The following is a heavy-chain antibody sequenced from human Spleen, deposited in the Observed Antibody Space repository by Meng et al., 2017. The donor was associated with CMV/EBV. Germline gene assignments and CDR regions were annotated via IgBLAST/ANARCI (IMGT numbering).Heavy chain of an antibody. D-gene: IGHD3-22*01. Sequence: ASVKVSCKASGYTFSNYGITWVRQAPGQGLEWVGWINPNSGVTNYARKFQTRVTMTRDTSRTTAYMDLSSLRSDDTAVFYCARESSTNPYDSGAFDQWGQGTVVTVSS. V-gene: IGHV1-2*02. CDR1: GYTFSNYG. J-gene: IGHJ5*02. CDR2: INPNSGVT. CDR3: ARESSTNPYDSGAFDQ.